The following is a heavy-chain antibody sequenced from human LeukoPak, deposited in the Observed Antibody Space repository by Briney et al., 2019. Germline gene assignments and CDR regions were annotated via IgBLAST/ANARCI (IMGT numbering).Heavy chain of an antibody. V-gene: IGHV3-74*01. D-gene: IGHD6-13*01. CDR1: GFTFSSYW. CDR3: ARVRYSSSWYATYYYYYYMDV. Sequence: GGSLRLSCAASGFTFSSYWMHWVRQAPGKGLGWVSRINTDGSSTSYADSVKGRFTISRDNAKNTLYLQMNSLRAEDTAVYSCARVRYSSSWYATYYYYYYMDVWGNGTTVTVSS. J-gene: IGHJ6*03. CDR2: INTDGSST.